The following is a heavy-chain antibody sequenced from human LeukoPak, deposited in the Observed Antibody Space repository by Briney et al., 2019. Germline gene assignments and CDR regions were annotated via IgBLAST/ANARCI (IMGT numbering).Heavy chain of an antibody. Sequence: PGGSLRLSYATSGFTLSRYGVAWVRQAPGKGLEWVADMKEDGNEKNYLASVQGRFTISRDIAGNAVHLEMNSLRVEDTAVYYCTRMLLFQSSSYRPSDYWGQGTLVTVSS. CDR2: MKEDGNEK. D-gene: IGHD3-22*01. CDR3: TRMLLFQSSSYRPSDY. V-gene: IGHV3-7*01. CDR1: GFTLSRYG. J-gene: IGHJ4*02.